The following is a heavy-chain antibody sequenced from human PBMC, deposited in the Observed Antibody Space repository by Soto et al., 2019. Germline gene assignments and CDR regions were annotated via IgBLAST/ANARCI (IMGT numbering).Heavy chain of an antibody. D-gene: IGHD2-15*01. J-gene: IGHJ4*02. Sequence: LXLSGATSAVTFGSYAMSWVRQAPVKGLEWVSAISGSGGSTYYADSVKGRFTISRDNPKNTLYLQMNSLRAEDTAVYYCAKDSLDIVVVVAATPGGCFDYWGQATLVTVSS. CDR1: AVTFGSYA. V-gene: IGHV3-23*01. CDR3: AKDSLDIVVVVAATPGGCFDY. CDR2: ISGSGGST.